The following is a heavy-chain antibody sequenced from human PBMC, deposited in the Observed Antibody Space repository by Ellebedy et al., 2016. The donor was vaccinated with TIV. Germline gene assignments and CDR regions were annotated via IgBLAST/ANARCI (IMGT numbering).Heavy chain of an antibody. CDR1: GGSVSSSSYY. CDR3: ARRRTPDYDYYGMDV. J-gene: IGHJ6*02. CDR2: LSYSGST. Sequence: SETLSLTCSVSGGSVSSSSYYCDWIRQPPGTGLEWIATLSYSGSTYYNPSLKGRVSISVDTSKNHFSLKLRSVTVADTAVYYCARRRTPDYDYYGMDVWGQGTTVSVSS. V-gene: IGHV4-39*01. D-gene: IGHD4/OR15-4a*01.